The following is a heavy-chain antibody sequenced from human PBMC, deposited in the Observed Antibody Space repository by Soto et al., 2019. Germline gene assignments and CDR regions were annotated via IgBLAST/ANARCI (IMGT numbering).Heavy chain of an antibody. V-gene: IGHV1-69*13. CDR1: GGTFSSDA. CDR3: ARSPRAGYHYGMDV. J-gene: IGHJ6*02. CDR2: IIPTFGAA. Sequence: SVKVSCKASGGTFSSDAISWVRQAPGQGLEWMGGIIPTFGAANYAQKFQGRVTMTADESTRTAYMDLSSLRSDDTAVYYCARSPRAGYHYGMDVWGQGTTVTV.